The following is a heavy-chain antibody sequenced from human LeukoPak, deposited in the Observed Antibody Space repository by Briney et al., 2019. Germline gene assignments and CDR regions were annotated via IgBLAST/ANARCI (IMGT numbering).Heavy chain of an antibody. Sequence: GASVKVSCKASGYTFTGYYMHWVRQAPGQGLEWMGWISTNYGSTNYAQKFQGRVALTTDTSTGTVYMEVRSLRSDDTAVYYCARGATLVRGALGFWGQGTLVTVSS. V-gene: IGHV1-18*04. CDR3: ARGATLVRGALGF. D-gene: IGHD3-10*01. J-gene: IGHJ4*02. CDR2: ISTNYGST. CDR1: GYTFTGYY.